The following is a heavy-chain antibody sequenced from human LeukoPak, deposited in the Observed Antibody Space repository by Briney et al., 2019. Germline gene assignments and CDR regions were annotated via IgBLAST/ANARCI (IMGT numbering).Heavy chain of an antibody. J-gene: IGHJ4*02. D-gene: IGHD2-2*01. V-gene: IGHV3-23*01. CDR3: ARDRLCSSTGCAPYYFDN. CDR1: GFTFSSYA. Sequence: GGSLRLSCAASGFTFSSYAMSWVRQAPGKGLEWVSAISGSGGSTYYADSVKGRFTISRDNSKNTLYLQMNSLRDEDTAVYYCARDRLCSSTGCAPYYFDNWGQGTLVTVSS. CDR2: ISGSGGST.